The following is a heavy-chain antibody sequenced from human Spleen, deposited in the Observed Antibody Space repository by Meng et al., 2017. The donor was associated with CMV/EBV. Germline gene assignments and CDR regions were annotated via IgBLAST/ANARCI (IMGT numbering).Heavy chain of an antibody. D-gene: IGHD6-6*01. CDR3: ARVEGIAARPGSYGMDV. J-gene: IGHJ6*02. CDR2: IVVGSGNT. Sequence: SVKVSCKASGFTFTSSAVQWVRQARGQRLEWIGWIVVGSGNTNYAQKFQGRVTITADKSTSTAYMELSSLRSEDTAVYYCARVEGIAARPGSYGMDVWGQGTTVTVSS. CDR1: GFTFTSSA. V-gene: IGHV1-58*01.